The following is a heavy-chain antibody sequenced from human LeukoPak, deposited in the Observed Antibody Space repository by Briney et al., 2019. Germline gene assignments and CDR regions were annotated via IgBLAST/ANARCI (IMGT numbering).Heavy chain of an antibody. Sequence: PGGSLRLSCAASGFTFSNYVMSWVRQAPGKGLEWVSVIYSGGSTYYADSVKGRFTISRDNSKNTLYLQMNSLRREDTAVYYCAKDWGDVVVVPALRYFQHWGQGTLVTVSS. V-gene: IGHV3-66*02. D-gene: IGHD2-2*01. CDR1: GFTFSNYV. J-gene: IGHJ1*01. CDR2: IYSGGST. CDR3: AKDWGDVVVVPALRYFQH.